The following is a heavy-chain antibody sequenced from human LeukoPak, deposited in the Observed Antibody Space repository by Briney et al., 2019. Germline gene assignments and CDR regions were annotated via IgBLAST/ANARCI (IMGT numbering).Heavy chain of an antibody. CDR3: AIDTRERYYYDNSGYCFDY. CDR2: ISGSGGGT. V-gene: IGHV3-23*01. D-gene: IGHD3-22*01. CDR1: GFTFSNYA. Sequence: GGSLRLSCAASGFTFSNYAVHWVRQAPGKGLEWVSGISGSGGGTYYADSVRGRFTISRDNSKNTLYLQVNSLRAEDTAVYYCAIDTRERYYYDNSGYCFDYWGQGTLVTVSS. J-gene: IGHJ4*02.